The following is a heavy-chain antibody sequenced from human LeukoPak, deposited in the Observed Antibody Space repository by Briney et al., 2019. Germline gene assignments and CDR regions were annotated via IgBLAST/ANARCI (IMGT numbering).Heavy chain of an antibody. CDR3: ARDVYDYVGGSYRWGWFDP. CDR2: IYYSGST. D-gene: IGHD3-16*02. J-gene: IGHJ5*02. V-gene: IGHV4-59*01. CDR1: GGSISSYY. Sequence: SETLSLTCTVSGGSISSYYWSWIRQPPGKGLEWIGYIYYSGSTNYNPSLKSRVTISVDTSKNQFSLKLSSVTAADTAVYYCARDVYDYVGGSYRWGWFDPWGQGTLVTVSS.